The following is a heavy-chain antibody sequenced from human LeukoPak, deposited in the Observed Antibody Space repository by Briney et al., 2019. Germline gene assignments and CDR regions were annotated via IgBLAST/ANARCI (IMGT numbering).Heavy chain of an antibody. CDR3: ARKGYGDYNRNFHY. D-gene: IGHD4-17*01. J-gene: IGHJ4*02. CDR1: GGSISSSNW. CDR2: IYHSGST. Sequence: PSETLSLTCGVSGGSISSSNWWSWVRQPPGKGLEWIGEIYHSGSTNYNPSLKSRVTISVDKSKNQFSLKLSSVTAADTAVYYCARKGYGDYNRNFHYWGQGTLVTVSS. V-gene: IGHV4-4*02.